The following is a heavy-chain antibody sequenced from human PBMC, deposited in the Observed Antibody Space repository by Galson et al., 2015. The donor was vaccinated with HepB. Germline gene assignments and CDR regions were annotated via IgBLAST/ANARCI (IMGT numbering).Heavy chain of an antibody. CDR3: AKGGLTGAEHIDI. J-gene: IGHJ3*02. CDR1: GFTFGDYA. CDR2: ISWNSENI. Sequence: SLRLSCAASGFTFGDYAMHWVRQAPGKGLEWVSGISWNSENIDYADSGKGRFTISRDNAKNSLYLQMNSLRAEDTAFYYCAKGGLTGAEHIDIWGQGTMVTVSS. D-gene: IGHD7-27*01. V-gene: IGHV3-9*01.